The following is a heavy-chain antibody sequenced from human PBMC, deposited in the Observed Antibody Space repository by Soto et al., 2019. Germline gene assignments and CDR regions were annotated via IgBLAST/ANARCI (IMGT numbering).Heavy chain of an antibody. V-gene: IGHV1-2*04. Sequence: ASVTVSCKASRYTFTSYYIHWVRLAPGQRLEWLGMINPNGGCTNYAQKFQGWVTMTRDTSISTAYMELSRLRSDDTAVYYCAREVIDYDILTGYRYYYMDVWGKGTTVTVSS. CDR3: AREVIDYDILTGYRYYYMDV. CDR2: INPNGGCT. J-gene: IGHJ6*03. CDR1: RYTFTSYY. D-gene: IGHD3-9*01.